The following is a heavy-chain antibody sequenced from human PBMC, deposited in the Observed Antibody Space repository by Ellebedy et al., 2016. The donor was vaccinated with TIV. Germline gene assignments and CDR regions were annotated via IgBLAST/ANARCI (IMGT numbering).Heavy chain of an antibody. J-gene: IGHJ4*02. D-gene: IGHD6-13*01. Sequence: SETLSLXCTVSGGSISSSNWWSWVRQPPGKGLEWIGEIYHSGSTNYNPSLKSRVTISVDKSKNQFSLKLSSVTAADTAVYYCASRLIAAAGRAFPFDYWGQGTLVTVSS. CDR2: IYHSGST. CDR1: GGSISSSNW. CDR3: ASRLIAAAGRAFPFDY. V-gene: IGHV4-4*02.